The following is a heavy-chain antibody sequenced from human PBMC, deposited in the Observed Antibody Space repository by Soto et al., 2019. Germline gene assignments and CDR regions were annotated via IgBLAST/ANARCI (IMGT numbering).Heavy chain of an antibody. J-gene: IGHJ3*02. CDR2: INSGGDT. D-gene: IGHD3-22*01. Sequence: EVQLLESGGGLVQPGGSLRLSCAASAFSFSSYTMSWVRQAPGKGLEWVTAINSGGDTTYADSVKGRFTISRDNSKNTLYLQMSSLRAEDTAVYYCAKGRYFYDGSGSYLPFDIWGQGTMVTVSS. CDR3: AKGRYFYDGSGSYLPFDI. V-gene: IGHV3-23*01. CDR1: AFSFSSYT.